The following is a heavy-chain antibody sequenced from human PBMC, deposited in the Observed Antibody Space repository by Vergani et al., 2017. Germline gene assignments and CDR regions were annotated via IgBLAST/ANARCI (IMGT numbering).Heavy chain of an antibody. D-gene: IGHD3-10*01. Sequence: QVQLVQSGAEVKKPGSSVKVSCKASGGTFSSYAISWVQQAPGQGLEWMGRIIPIFGTANYAQKFQGRVTITADDSTSTAYMELSSLRSEDTAVYYCARAIVRGEDYGMDVWGQGTTVTVSS. V-gene: IGHV1-69*13. CDR3: ARAIVRGEDYGMDV. CDR1: GGTFSSYA. CDR2: IIPIFGTA. J-gene: IGHJ6*02.